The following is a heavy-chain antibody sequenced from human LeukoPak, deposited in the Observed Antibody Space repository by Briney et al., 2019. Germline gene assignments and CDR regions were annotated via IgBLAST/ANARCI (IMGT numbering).Heavy chain of an antibody. D-gene: IGHD3-22*01. V-gene: IGHV3-23*01. CDR2: ISGSGGST. Sequence: GGSLRLSCAASGFTFSSYAMSWVRQAPGKGLEWVSDISGSGGSTYYADSVKGRFTISRDNSKNTLYLQMNSLRAEDTAVYYCARDTMYYDSSGNYDYWGQGTLVTVSS. J-gene: IGHJ4*02. CDR1: GFTFSSYA. CDR3: ARDTMYYDSSGNYDY.